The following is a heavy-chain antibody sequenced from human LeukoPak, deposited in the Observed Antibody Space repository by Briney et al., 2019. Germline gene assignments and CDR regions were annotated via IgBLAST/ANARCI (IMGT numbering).Heavy chain of an antibody. CDR1: GFTFSSYS. V-gene: IGHV3-21*01. D-gene: IGHD6-13*01. J-gene: IGHJ4*02. CDR3: ARGSMAAAGALGY. Sequence: PGGSLRLSCAASGFTFSSYSMNWVRQAPGKGLEWVSSISSSSSYIYYADSVKGRFTISRDNSKNTLYLQMNSLRAEDTAVYYCARGSMAAAGALGYWGQGTLVTVSS. CDR2: ISSSSSYI.